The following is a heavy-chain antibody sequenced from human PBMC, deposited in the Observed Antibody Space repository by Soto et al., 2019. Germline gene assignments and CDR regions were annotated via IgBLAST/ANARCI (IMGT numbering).Heavy chain of an antibody. J-gene: IGHJ6*02. CDR1: GFTFSSYG. V-gene: IGHV3-30*18. CDR3: AKDFRVSGSSASTYGMDV. D-gene: IGHD3-10*01. Sequence: QVHLVESGGGVVQPGMSLRLSCAASGFTFSSYGMHWVRQAPGKGLQWVALVSHDGRNTFYADFVKGRFTIFRDNSKNTVFLQMNSLRNEDTAEYYCAKDFRVSGSSASTYGMDVWGQGTTVTVSS. CDR2: VSHDGRNT.